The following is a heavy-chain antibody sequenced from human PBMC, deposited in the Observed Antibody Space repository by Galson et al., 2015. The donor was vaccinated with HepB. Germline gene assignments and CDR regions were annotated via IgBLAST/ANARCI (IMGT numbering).Heavy chain of an antibody. V-gene: IGHV1-18*01. CDR2: INTDNGNR. Sequence: SVKVSCKASGYTLTSFPITWVRQAPGQGLDWMGWINTDNGNRNFAQKFQGRVTMTTETSTRTVSMELRSLRPDDTAVYYCARDLGANGLDLWGQGTMVTVSS. CDR3: ARDLGANGLDL. D-gene: IGHD1-26*01. J-gene: IGHJ3*01. CDR1: GYTLTSFP.